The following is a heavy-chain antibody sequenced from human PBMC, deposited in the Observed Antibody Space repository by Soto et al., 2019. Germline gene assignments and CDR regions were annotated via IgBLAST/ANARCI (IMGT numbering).Heavy chain of an antibody. J-gene: IGHJ3*01. CDR3: AKDQVDVVATSKDAFDV. CDR2: TSGSGGST. V-gene: IGHV3-23*01. D-gene: IGHD5-12*01. CDR1: GFTFSRCA. Sequence: EVQLLESGGGLVQPGGSLRLSCAASGFTFSRCAMTWVRQAPGKGLEWGSATSGSGGSTYYADSVKGRFTISRDNSKNTLYLQRNSLRAEDTAVYYCAKDQVDVVATSKDAFDVWGQGTMVAVSS.